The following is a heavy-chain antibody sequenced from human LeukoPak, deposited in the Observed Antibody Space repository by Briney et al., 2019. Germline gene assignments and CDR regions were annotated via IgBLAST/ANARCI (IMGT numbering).Heavy chain of an antibody. CDR3: ARTGRSSTKSRYYRGVYYFDY. V-gene: IGHV1-69*13. D-gene: IGHD2-2*01. CDR1: GYTFTSYG. CDR2: IIPIFGTA. J-gene: IGHJ4*02. Sequence: GASVKVSCKASGYTFTSYGISWVRQAPGQGLEWMGGIIPIFGTANYAQKFQGRVTITADESTSTAYMELSSLRSEDMAVYYCARTGRSSTKSRYYRGVYYFDYWGQGTLVTVSS.